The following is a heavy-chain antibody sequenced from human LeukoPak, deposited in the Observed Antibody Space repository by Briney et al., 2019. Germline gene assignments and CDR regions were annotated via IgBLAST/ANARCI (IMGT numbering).Heavy chain of an antibody. V-gene: IGHV3-30*02. CDR2: LRYDETIK. CDR1: GFTFSNYG. D-gene: IGHD1-26*01. CDR3: AKDSANYCVDY. J-gene: IGHJ4*02. Sequence: PGGSLRLSCAASGFTFSNYGMHWVRQAPGKGLELVAFLRYDETIKYYADSVEGRFSISRDTSKNMLYLQMNSLRVEDTAVYYCAKDSANYCVDYWGQGTLVTVSS.